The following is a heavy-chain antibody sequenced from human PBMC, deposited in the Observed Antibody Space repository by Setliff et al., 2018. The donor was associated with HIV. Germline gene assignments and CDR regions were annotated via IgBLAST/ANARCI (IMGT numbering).Heavy chain of an antibody. J-gene: IGHJ4*02. D-gene: IGHD3-22*01. V-gene: IGHV3-30*02. CDR2: IHYDVSSK. CDR3: ATTHHYARSGYYG. CDR1: GFTFSSYG. Sequence: GGSLRLSCAAFGFTFSSYGMHWVRQAPGKGLEWVAFIHYDVSSKYYGDSVKGRFTISRDNSKSTLYLQMNSLRPEDRAVYYCATTHHYARSGYYGWGQGTLVTVSS.